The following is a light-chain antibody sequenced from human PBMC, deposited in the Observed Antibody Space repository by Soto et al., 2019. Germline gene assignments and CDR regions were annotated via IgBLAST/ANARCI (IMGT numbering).Light chain of an antibody. Sequence: EIVLTQSPGTLSLSPGERATLSCRASQSVSSSYLAWYQQKPGQAPRLLIYGASSRATGIPDRVSGSGFGTDFALAISRLEPEFFAVYYCQLYGSSPLAFGQGTNVQIK. V-gene: IGKV3-20*01. J-gene: IGKJ1*01. CDR2: GAS. CDR1: QSVSSSY. CDR3: QLYGSSPLA.